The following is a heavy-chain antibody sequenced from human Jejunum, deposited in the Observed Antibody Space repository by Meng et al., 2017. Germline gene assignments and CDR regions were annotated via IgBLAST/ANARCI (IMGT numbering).Heavy chain of an antibody. CDR1: GFTFSDYY. CDR3: ARGRSSGYYYFDY. V-gene: IGHV3-11*01. Sequence: QVQLVESGGGVAQSGTSLRLSCAASGFTFSDYYMSWIRQAPGKGLEWVSYISSSGSTIYYADSVKGRFTISRDNAKNSLYLQMNSLRAEDTAVYYCARGRSSGYYYFDYWGQGTLVTVSS. D-gene: IGHD3-22*01. CDR2: ISSSGSTI. J-gene: IGHJ4*02.